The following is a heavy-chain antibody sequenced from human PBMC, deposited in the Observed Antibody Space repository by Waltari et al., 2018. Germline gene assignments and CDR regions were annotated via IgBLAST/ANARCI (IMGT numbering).Heavy chain of an antibody. Sequence: EVQLVESGGGLVQPGRSLRLSCAASGFSFEDYPVHWVRQAPGKGLAWVSGINWDSSDTAYADSVKGRFTISRDNAKNSLYLQMNSLRTEDTAFYYCAKDLYSGSDNRIFDFWGQGTLVTVSS. CDR2: INWDSSDT. J-gene: IGHJ4*02. D-gene: IGHD1-26*01. CDR3: AKDLYSGSDNRIFDF. V-gene: IGHV3-9*01. CDR1: GFSFEDYP.